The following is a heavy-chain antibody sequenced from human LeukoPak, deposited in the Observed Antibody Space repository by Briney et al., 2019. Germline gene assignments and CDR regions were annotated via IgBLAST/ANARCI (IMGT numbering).Heavy chain of an antibody. CDR2: ISGSGGST. J-gene: IGHJ4*02. V-gene: IGHV3-23*01. CDR3: AKKPEDSIAAAPEFDY. CDR1: GFTFSSYA. D-gene: IGHD6-13*01. Sequence: GGSLRLSCAASGFTFSSYAMSWVRQAPGKGLEWVSAISGSGGSTYYADSVKGRFTISRDNSKNTLYLQMNSLRAEDTAVYYCAKKPEDSIAAAPEFDYWGQGPLVTVSS.